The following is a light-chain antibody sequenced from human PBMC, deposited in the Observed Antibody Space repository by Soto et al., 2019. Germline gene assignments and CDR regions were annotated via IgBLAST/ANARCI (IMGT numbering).Light chain of an antibody. Sequence: QSALTQPASVSGSPGQSITISCTGTSSDVGGYNSVSWYQEHPGNAPKLMIYDVSSRPSGVSNRFSGSKSGNTASLTISGLQAEEEDDYYCCSYTSSSTLYVFGTGTKVTVL. CDR3: CSYTSSSTLYV. J-gene: IGLJ1*01. CDR1: SSDVGGYNS. V-gene: IGLV2-14*01. CDR2: DVS.